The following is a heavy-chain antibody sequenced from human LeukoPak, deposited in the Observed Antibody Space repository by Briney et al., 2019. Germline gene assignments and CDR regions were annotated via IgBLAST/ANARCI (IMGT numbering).Heavy chain of an antibody. Sequence: GGSLRLSCAASGFTVSSNYMSWVRQAPGKGLEWVSVIYSGGSTYYADSVKGRFTISRDNSKNTLYLQMNSLRAEDTAVYYCARVSYCTNGVCYERYYFDYWGQGTLVTVSS. CDR2: IYSGGST. V-gene: IGHV3-53*01. D-gene: IGHD2-8*01. CDR3: ARVSYCTNGVCYERYYFDY. J-gene: IGHJ4*02. CDR1: GFTVSSNY.